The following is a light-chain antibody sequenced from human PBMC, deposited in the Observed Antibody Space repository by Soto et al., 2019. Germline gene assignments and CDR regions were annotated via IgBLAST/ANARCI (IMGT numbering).Light chain of an antibody. V-gene: IGKV1-5*01. CDR3: QQYNNYWT. CDR2: DAS. J-gene: IGKJ1*01. CDR1: QSISSW. Sequence: DIQMTQSPSTLSASVADRVTITCRVSQSISSWLAWYQQKPGKAPKLLIYDASSLESGVPSRFSGSGSATEFTLTISSLQPDDFATYYCQQYNNYWTFGQGTRVEIK.